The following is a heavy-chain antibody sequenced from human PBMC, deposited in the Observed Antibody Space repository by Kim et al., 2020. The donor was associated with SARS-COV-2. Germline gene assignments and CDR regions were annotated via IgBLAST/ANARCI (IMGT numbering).Heavy chain of an antibody. Sequence: SETLSLTCAVYGGSFSGYYWSWIRQPPGKGLEWIGEINHSGSTNYNPSLKSRVTISVDTSKNQFSLKLSSVTAADTAVYYCARGGYYDSRFQHWGQGTLVTVSS. V-gene: IGHV4-34*01. CDR3: ARGGYYDSRFQH. J-gene: IGHJ1*01. CDR1: GGSFSGYY. D-gene: IGHD3-22*01. CDR2: INHSGST.